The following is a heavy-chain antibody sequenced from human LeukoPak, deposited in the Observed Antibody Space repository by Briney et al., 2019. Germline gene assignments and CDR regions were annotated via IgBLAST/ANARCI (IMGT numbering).Heavy chain of an antibody. CDR2: INSDGSST. J-gene: IGHJ4*02. V-gene: IGHV3-74*01. D-gene: IGHD2-2*01. CDR1: GFTFSSYW. Sequence: GGSLRLSCAASGFTFSSYWMHWVRQAPGQELVWVSRINSDGSSTSYADSVKGRFTISRDNAKNTLYLQMNSLRGEETAVYYCARGYCSSTSCHLSSWGQGTLVTVSS. CDR3: ARGYCSSTSCHLSS.